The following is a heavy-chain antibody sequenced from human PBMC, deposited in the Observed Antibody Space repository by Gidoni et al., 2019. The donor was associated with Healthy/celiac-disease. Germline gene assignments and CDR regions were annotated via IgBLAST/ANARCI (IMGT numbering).Heavy chain of an antibody. J-gene: IGHJ6*02. D-gene: IGHD3-9*01. CDR3: ASNWLLPYYYYYGMDV. Sequence: FTISRDNAKNTLYLQMNSLRAEDTAVYYCASNWLLPYYYYYGMDVWGQGTTVTVSS. V-gene: IGHV3-74*01.